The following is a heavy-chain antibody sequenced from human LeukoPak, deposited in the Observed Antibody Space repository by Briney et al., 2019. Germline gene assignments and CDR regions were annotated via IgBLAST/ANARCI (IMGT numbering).Heavy chain of an antibody. CDR2: ISSNGGTI. Sequence: TGGSLRLSCSASGFTFSSYAMHWVRQAPGNGLEYVSAISSNGGTIYYADSAKGRFTISRDNSKNTLYLQMSSLRVEDTAVYHCVKGSEAYCDSKSDYWGQGTLVTVSS. J-gene: IGHJ4*02. CDR3: VKGSEAYCDSKSDY. V-gene: IGHV3-64D*09. D-gene: IGHD3-22*01. CDR1: GFTFSSYA.